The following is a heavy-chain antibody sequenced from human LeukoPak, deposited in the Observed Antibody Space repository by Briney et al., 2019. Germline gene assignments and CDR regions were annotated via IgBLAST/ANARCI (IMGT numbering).Heavy chain of an antibody. V-gene: IGHV3-23*01. CDR1: VFTFSSYA. D-gene: IGHD1-26*01. Sequence: PGGSLRLSCAASVFTFSSYAMSWVRQAPGKGLESVSDISGSGGSTYYADSVQGGFTISRDISKNTLYLQMNSLRAEDTALYYCAKGLSGPDYWGQGTLVTVSS. CDR3: AKGLSGPDY. CDR2: ISGSGGST. J-gene: IGHJ4*02.